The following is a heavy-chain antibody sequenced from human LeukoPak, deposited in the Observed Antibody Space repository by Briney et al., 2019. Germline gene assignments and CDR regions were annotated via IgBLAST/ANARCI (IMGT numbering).Heavy chain of an antibody. Sequence: ASVKVSCRASGYTFTSYDINWVRQATGQGLEWMGWMNPNSGNTGYAQKFQSRVTMTRNTSISTAYMELSSLRSEDTAVYYCARGDVLLWFGELLSNNYYYGMDVWGQGTTVTVSS. V-gene: IGHV1-8*01. CDR3: ARGDVLLWFGELLSNNYYYGMDV. J-gene: IGHJ6*02. CDR2: MNPNSGNT. CDR1: GYTFTSYD. D-gene: IGHD3-10*01.